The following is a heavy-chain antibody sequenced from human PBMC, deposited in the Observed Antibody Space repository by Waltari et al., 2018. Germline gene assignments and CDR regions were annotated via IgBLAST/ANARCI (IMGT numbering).Heavy chain of an antibody. CDR1: GGSISSSTFY. CDR2: IDYRGST. V-gene: IGHV4-39*01. J-gene: IGHJ4*02. CDR3: ARITYFYDSSGYSHRYYFDY. Sequence: QLQLQESGPGLLKPSATLSLTCTVSGGSISSSTFYWGWIRQPPGKGLEWLGTIDYRGSTYYNPSLKSRLAVSVDTSKNQFSLKLRSVTAADTSVYYCARITYFYDSSGYSHRYYFDYWGQGTLVTVSS. D-gene: IGHD3-22*01.